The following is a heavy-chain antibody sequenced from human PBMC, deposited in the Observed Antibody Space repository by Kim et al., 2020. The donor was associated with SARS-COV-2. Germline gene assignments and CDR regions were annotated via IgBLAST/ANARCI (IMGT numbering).Heavy chain of an antibody. V-gene: IGHV3-11*05. CDR2: SSSSSSYT. D-gene: IGHD4-17*01. CDR3: ARDNDYGDYDAFDI. CDR1: GFTFSDYY. Sequence: GGSLRLSCAASGFTFSDYYMSWIRQAPGKGLEWVSYSSSSSSYTNYADSVKGRFTISRDNAKNSLYLQMNSLRAEDTAVYYCARDNDYGDYDAFDIWGQGTMVTVSS. J-gene: IGHJ3*02.